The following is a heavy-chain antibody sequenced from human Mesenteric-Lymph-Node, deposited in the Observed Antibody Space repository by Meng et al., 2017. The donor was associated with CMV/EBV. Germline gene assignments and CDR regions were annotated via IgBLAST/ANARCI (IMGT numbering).Heavy chain of an antibody. V-gene: IGHV3-7*01. D-gene: IGHD3-3*01. J-gene: IGHJ4*02. CDR1: GFTFTDYY. CDR2: IKQDGSEK. CDR3: ASAYDFWSDY. Sequence: GESLKISCAASGFTFTDYYMEWVRQAPGKGLEWVANIKQDGSEKYYVDSVKGRFTISRDNAKNSLYLQMNSLRAEDTAVYYCASAYDFWSDYWGQGTLVTVSS.